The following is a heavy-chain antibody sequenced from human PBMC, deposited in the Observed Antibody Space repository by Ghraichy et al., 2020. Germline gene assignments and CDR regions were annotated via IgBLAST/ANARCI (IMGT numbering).Heavy chain of an antibody. CDR1: GFTFSNYA. V-gene: IGHV3-23*01. D-gene: IGHD6-19*01. J-gene: IGHJ4*02. Sequence: GGSLRLSCAASGFTFSNYAMSWVRQAPGKGLEWVSAISGSGGSTYYADSVKGRFTISRDNSKNTLYLQMNSLRAEDMAIYYCAERLVAVSGTRLDSWGQGALVSVSS. CDR2: ISGSGGST. CDR3: AERLVAVSGTRLDS.